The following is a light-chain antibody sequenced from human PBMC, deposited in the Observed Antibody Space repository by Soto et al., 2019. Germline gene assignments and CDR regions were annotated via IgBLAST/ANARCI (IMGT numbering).Light chain of an antibody. Sequence: EIVMTQSPATLSVSPRERATLSCRASQRVSSNLAWYQQKPGQAPRLLIYGASTRATDIPAKFSGSGSGTEFSPTISSLQSEDFALYYCQQYNSWPLTFGGGTKVEIK. CDR3: QQYNSWPLT. V-gene: IGKV3-15*01. CDR2: GAS. J-gene: IGKJ4*01. CDR1: QRVSSN.